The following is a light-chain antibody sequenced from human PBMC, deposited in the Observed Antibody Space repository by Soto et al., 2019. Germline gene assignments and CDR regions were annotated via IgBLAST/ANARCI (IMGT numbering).Light chain of an antibody. J-gene: IGKJ1*01. Sequence: EIVLTQSPATLSLSPGERATLSCRASQSVSNFLAWYQQKPGQAPRLLISDASNRATGIPGRFSGSGSGTDFSLTNSSLEPEDFAVYYCQQRSNWPGTFGQGTKVDIK. V-gene: IGKV3-11*01. CDR3: QQRSNWPGT. CDR2: DAS. CDR1: QSVSNF.